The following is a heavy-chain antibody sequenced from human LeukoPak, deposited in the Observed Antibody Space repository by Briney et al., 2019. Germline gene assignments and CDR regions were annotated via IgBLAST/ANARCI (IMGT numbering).Heavy chain of an antibody. Sequence: PGGSLRLSCAASGFTFSNYWMHWVRQAPGKGLVWVSRINSDGSSTNYADSVKGRFTISRDNAKNTLHLQMNSLRAEDTAVYYCARGEVAAAGTAEYFQHWGQGTLVTVSS. CDR3: ARGEVAAAGTAEYFQH. D-gene: IGHD6-13*01. V-gene: IGHV3-74*01. CDR1: GFTFSNYW. CDR2: INSDGSST. J-gene: IGHJ1*01.